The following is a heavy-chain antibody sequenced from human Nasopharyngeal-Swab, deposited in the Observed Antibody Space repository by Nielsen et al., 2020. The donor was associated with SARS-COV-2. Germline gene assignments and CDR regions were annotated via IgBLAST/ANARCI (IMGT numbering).Heavy chain of an antibody. D-gene: IGHD2-2*01. J-gene: IGHJ6*03. CDR2: IHYDGSNK. V-gene: IGHV3-30*02. CDR1: GFSFSSYG. Sequence: GESLKISCAASGFSFSSYGMHWVRQAPGKGLDWVTFIHYDGSNKYYTDSVTGRFTISRDNSKNTLYLQMNSLRAEDTAVYYCAKGGSCSSTSCYYMDVWGKGTTVTVSS. CDR3: AKGGSCSSTSCYYMDV.